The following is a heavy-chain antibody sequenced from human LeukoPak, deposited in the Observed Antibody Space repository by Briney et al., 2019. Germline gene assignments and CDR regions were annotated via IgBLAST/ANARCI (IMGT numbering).Heavy chain of an antibody. CDR1: GFTFDDYA. CDR3: AKGLGDDYGGNSCDY. V-gene: IGHV3-9*01. Sequence: PGGSLRLSCAASGFTFDDYAMHWVRQVPGKGLEWVSGISWSSGTIAYADAVKGRFTISRDNAKNSLYLQMNRLRAEDTAAYYCAKGLGDDYGGNSCDYWGQGTLVTVSS. D-gene: IGHD4-23*01. J-gene: IGHJ4*02. CDR2: ISWSSGTI.